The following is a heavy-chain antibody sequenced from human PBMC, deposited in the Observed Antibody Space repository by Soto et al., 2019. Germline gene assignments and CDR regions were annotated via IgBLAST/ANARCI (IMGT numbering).Heavy chain of an antibody. Sequence: ASVKVSCKASGYSFTDYHIHWVRQAPGQGLEWLGRINPKSGGTSTAQKFQGWVTMTTDTSLSTASMELTRLTSDDTALYYCARGDSTDCSNGVCSFFYNHDMDVWG. CDR1: GYSFTDYH. V-gene: IGHV1-2*04. J-gene: IGHJ6*02. CDR3: ARGDSTDCSNGVCSFFYNHDMDV. CDR2: INPKSGGT. D-gene: IGHD2-8*01.